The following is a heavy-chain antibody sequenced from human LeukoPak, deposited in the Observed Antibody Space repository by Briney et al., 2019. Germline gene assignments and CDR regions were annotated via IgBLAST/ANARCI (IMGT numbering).Heavy chain of an antibody. V-gene: IGHV4-39*07. D-gene: IGHD3-9*01. J-gene: IGHJ4*02. CDR2: IHYSGST. CDR3: ARVTDILTGYYAVYFDY. Sequence: SETLSLTCTVSGGSISSSSYYWAWIRQPPGKGLEWIGSIHYSGSTYYNPSLQSRVTISVYTSKNQFSLKLRPVTAADTAVYYCARVTDILTGYYAVYFDYWGQGTLVTVSS. CDR1: GGSISSSSYY.